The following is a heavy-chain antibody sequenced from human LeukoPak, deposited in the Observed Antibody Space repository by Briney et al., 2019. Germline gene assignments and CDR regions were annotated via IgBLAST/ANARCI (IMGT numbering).Heavy chain of an antibody. D-gene: IGHD4-17*01. J-gene: IGHJ6*02. CDR3: ARNYGDYGYYGMDV. CDR1: GGSISSYY. CDR2: IYYSGST. V-gene: IGHV4-59*01. Sequence: SETLSLTCTVSGGSISSYYWSWIRQPPGKGLEWIGYIYYSGSTNYNPSLKSRVTISVDTSKNQFSLKLSSVTAADTAVYYCARNYGDYGYYGMDVWGQGTTVTVSS.